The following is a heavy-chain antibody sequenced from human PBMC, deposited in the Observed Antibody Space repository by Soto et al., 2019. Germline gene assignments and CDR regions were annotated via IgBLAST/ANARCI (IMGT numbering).Heavy chain of an antibody. V-gene: IGHV4-31*03. Sequence: QVQLQESGPGLVKPSQTLSLTCTVSGGSISSGGYYWSWIRQHPGKGLEWIGYTYYSGSTYYNPSLKSRVTIAVDTSKNQFSLKLSSVTAADTAVYYCARDSPHGEWFDPWGQGTLVTVSS. CDR2: TYYSGST. CDR3: ARDSPHGEWFDP. J-gene: IGHJ5*02. D-gene: IGHD3-10*01. CDR1: GGSISSGGYY.